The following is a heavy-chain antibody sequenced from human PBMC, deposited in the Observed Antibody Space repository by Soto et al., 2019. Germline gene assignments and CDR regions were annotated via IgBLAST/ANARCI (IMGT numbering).Heavy chain of an antibody. Sequence: QVQLVESGGGVVQPGRSLRLSCAASGFTFSSYGMHWVRQAPGKGLEWVAVISYDGSNKYYADSVKGRFTISRDNFKNTLYLQMNSLRAEDTAVYYCAKDRGIYDSSGYDYWGQGTLVTVSS. V-gene: IGHV3-30*18. J-gene: IGHJ4*02. CDR1: GFTFSSYG. CDR2: ISYDGSNK. D-gene: IGHD3-22*01. CDR3: AKDRGIYDSSGYDY.